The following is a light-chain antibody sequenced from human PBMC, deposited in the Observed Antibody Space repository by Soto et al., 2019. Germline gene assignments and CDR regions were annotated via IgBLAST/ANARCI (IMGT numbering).Light chain of an antibody. V-gene: IGKV3-11*01. Sequence: EIVLTHSPGTILLSDSEGAKKFVRATRRLREKIYLAWVQQKPGQAPRLLIYDVFYRAAGIPVRFSGSGSGTDYTLTISSLEPEDFAVYYCQQGSDWLPINFGQGTRLEIK. CDR3: QQGSDWLPIN. CDR2: DVF. J-gene: IGKJ5*01. CDR1: RRLREKIY.